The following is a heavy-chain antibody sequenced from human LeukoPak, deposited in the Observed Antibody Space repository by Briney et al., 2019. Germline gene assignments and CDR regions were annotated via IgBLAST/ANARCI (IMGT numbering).Heavy chain of an antibody. V-gene: IGHV3-11*04. CDR1: GFTFSDYY. CDR3: ARDPYLGWDRAFDI. J-gene: IGHJ3*02. Sequence: PGGSLRLSCAASGFTFSDYYMSWIRQAPGKGLEWVSYISSSGSTIYYADSVKGRFTISRDNAKNSLYLQMNSLRAEDTAVYYCARDPYLGWDRAFDIWGQGTMVTVSS. CDR2: ISSSGSTI. D-gene: IGHD6-19*01.